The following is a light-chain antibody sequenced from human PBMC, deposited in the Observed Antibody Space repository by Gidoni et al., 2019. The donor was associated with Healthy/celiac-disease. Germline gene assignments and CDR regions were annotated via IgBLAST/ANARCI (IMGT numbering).Light chain of an antibody. V-gene: IGKV3-11*01. CDR2: DAS. Sequence: EIVLKQSPATLSLSPGERATLSCRASQSVGSYLAWYQQKPGQAPRLLIYDASNRATGIPARFSGSGSGTDFTLTISSLEPEDFAVYYCQQRSNWWTFGQGTKVEIQ. J-gene: IGKJ1*01. CDR1: QSVGSY. CDR3: QQRSNWWT.